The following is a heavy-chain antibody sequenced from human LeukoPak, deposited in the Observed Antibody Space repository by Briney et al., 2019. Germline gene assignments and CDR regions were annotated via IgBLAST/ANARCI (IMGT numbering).Heavy chain of an antibody. Sequence: GGSLRLSCSASGFTFSSYAMHWVRQAPGKGLEYVSAISSNGDSTYYADSVEGRFTISRDNSKNTLYLQMSSLRAEDTAVYYCVKGLRYYDSSDTFDYWGQGTLVTVSS. CDR1: GFTFSSYA. V-gene: IGHV3-64D*06. J-gene: IGHJ4*02. D-gene: IGHD3-22*01. CDR3: VKGLRYYDSSDTFDY. CDR2: ISSNGDST.